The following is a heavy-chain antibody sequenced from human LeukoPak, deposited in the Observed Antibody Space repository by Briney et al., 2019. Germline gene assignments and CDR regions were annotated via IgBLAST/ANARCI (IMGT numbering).Heavy chain of an antibody. D-gene: IGHD1-26*01. Sequence: PGGSLRLSCAASGFTFSSYSMNWVRQAPGKGLEWVSSISSSSSYIYYADSVKGRFTTSRDNAKNSLYLQMNSLRAEDTAVYYCARVGVVGATGAFDIWGQGTMVTVSS. V-gene: IGHV3-21*01. CDR3: ARVGVVGATGAFDI. CDR1: GFTFSSYS. CDR2: ISSSSSYI. J-gene: IGHJ3*02.